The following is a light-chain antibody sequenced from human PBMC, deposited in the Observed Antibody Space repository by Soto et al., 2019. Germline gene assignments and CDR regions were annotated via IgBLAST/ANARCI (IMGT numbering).Light chain of an antibody. J-gene: IGLJ2*01. V-gene: IGLV1-40*01. CDR3: QSYDSSLSAL. CDR2: GNS. Sequence: QSAVTQPPSVSGAPGQRVTISCTGSSSNIGAGYDVHWYQQLPGTAPKLLIYGNSNRPSGVPDRFSGSKSGTSASLAITGLQAEDEADYYCQSYDSSLSALFGGGTKVTVL. CDR1: SSNIGAGYD.